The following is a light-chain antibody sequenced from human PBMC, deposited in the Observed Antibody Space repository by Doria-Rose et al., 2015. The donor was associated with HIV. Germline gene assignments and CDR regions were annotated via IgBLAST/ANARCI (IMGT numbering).Light chain of an antibody. Sequence: QPTPGHPSKLLISWASSRAAGVRDRFSGGGSGTDCALTISSLQAEDVALYYCQQYYNTANAFGQGTKLEMK. J-gene: IGKJ2*01. CDR3: QQYYNTANA. CDR2: WAS. V-gene: IGKV4-1*01.